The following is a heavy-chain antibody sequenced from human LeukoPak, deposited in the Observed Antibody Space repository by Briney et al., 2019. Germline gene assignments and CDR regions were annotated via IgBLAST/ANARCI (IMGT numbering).Heavy chain of an antibody. V-gene: IGHV3-23*01. Sequence: SGGSLRLSCAASGFTFSSYAMSWVRQAPGKGLEWVSAISGSGGSTYYADSVKGRFTISRDNSKNTLYLQMNSLRAEDTAVYYCARGGARYCSGGSCYDLYGMDVWGKGTTVTVSS. D-gene: IGHD2-15*01. CDR3: ARGGARYCSGGSCYDLYGMDV. CDR2: ISGSGGST. J-gene: IGHJ6*04. CDR1: GFTFSSYA.